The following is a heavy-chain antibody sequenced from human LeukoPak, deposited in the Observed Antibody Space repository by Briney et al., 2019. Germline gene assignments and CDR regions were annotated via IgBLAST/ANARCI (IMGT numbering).Heavy chain of an antibody. J-gene: IGHJ6*02. V-gene: IGHV1-2*06. CDR1: GYTFTGYY. Sequence: ASVKVSCKASGYTFTGYYIHWVRQAPGQGLEWMGRTNPKSGDTNYAQKFQGRVTMTRDTSINTAYMELSSLKSDDTAVYYCARGSSWSYYYYYGMDVWGQGTTVTVSS. CDR2: TNPKSGDT. D-gene: IGHD6-13*01. CDR3: ARGSSWSYYYYYGMDV.